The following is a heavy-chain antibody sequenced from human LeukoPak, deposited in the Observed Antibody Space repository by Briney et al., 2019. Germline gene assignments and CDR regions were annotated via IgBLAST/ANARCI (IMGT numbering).Heavy chain of an antibody. CDR1: GYTFTSYD. J-gene: IGHJ5*02. Sequence: ASVKVSCKASGYTFTSYDINWVRQATGQGLGWMGWMNPNSGNTGYAQKFQGRVTITRNTSISTAYMELSSLRSEDTAVYYCARGDLYSSGWGVDPWGQGTLVTVSS. CDR2: MNPNSGNT. V-gene: IGHV1-8*03. D-gene: IGHD6-19*01. CDR3: ARGDLYSSGWGVDP.